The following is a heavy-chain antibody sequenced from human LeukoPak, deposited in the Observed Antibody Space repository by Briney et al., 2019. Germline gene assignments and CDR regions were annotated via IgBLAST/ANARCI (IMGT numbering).Heavy chain of an antibody. Sequence: GGSLRLSCAASGFTFSNVWMSRVRQVPGKGLEWVGRIRRKTDGETTDHAAPVKGRFTISRDDSKNTLYLQMNSLKTEDTAVYYCVTDLVIKGYFDYWGQGALVTVSS. V-gene: IGHV3-15*01. CDR2: IRRKTDGETT. CDR3: VTDLVIKGYFDY. CDR1: GFTFSNVW. J-gene: IGHJ4*02. D-gene: IGHD2-21*01.